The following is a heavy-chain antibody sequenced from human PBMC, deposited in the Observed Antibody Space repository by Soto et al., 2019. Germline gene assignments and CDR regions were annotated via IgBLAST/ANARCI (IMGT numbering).Heavy chain of an antibody. V-gene: IGHV4-31*03. CDR1: GGSISSGSYY. D-gene: IGHD3-10*02. CDR3: ARDRGYEGMFTFDY. J-gene: IGHJ4*01. CDR2: IYSSGTT. Sequence: SSETLSLTCTVSGGSISSGSYYWSWIRQLPGKGLEWIGYIYSSGTTYYNPSLKSRVTISVDTSKNQFSLKLSSVTAADTAMYYCARDRGYEGMFTFDYWGHGTLVTVSS.